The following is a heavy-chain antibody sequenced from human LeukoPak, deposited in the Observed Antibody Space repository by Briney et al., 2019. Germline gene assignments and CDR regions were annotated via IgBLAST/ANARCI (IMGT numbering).Heavy chain of an antibody. D-gene: IGHD4-17*01. CDR2: IIPILGTA. J-gene: IGHJ4*02. Sequence: GASVKVSCKASGGTFSSYAISWVRQAPGQGLEWMGGIIPILGTANYAQKFQGRVTITADESTSTAYMELSSLRSEDTAVYYCALSELRGQYYFDYWGQGTLVTVSS. CDR3: ALSELRGQYYFDY. CDR1: GGTFSSYA. V-gene: IGHV1-69*13.